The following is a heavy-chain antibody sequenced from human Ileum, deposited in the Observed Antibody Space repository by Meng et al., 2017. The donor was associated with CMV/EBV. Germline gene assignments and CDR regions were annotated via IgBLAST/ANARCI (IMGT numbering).Heavy chain of an antibody. D-gene: IGHD6-13*01. CDR3: ARFRIAALGNLFDP. Sequence: VQLQEPGPGLVNPSQTLSLSCTGSGASISSGDYYWSWIRQPPGKGLEWIGYIFFSGNTYYNPSLNNRVIISIDTPRNQFSLKVDSVTAADTAVYYCARFRIAALGNLFDPWGHGTLVTVSS. CDR1: GASISSGDYY. V-gene: IGHV4-30-4*08. CDR2: IFFSGNT. J-gene: IGHJ5*02.